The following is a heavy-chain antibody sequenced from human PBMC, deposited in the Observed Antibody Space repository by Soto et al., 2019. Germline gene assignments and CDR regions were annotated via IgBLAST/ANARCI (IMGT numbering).Heavy chain of an antibody. CDR3: ARRRRATTVTSSYYYYGMDV. J-gene: IGHJ6*02. CDR1: GGSISSSSYY. V-gene: IGHV4-39*01. D-gene: IGHD4-17*01. Sequence: SETLSLTCTVSGGSISSSSYYWGWIRQPPGKGLEWIGSIYYSGSTYYNPSLKSRVTISVDTSKNQFSLKLSSVTAADTAVYYCARRRRATTVTSSYYYYGMDVWGQGTTVTVPS. CDR2: IYYSGST.